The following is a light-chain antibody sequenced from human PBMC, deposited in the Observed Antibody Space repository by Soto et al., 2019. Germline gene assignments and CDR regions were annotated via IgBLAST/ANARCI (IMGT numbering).Light chain of an antibody. Sequence: QSVLTQPASVSGSPGQSITISCTGTSSDVGGYNYVSWYQQHPGKAPKLMIYEVSNRPSGVSNRFSGSKSGNTASLTISGLQAEDEADYYCCSYVGASIYVFGTGTKGTVL. CDR2: EVS. CDR3: CSYVGASIYV. J-gene: IGLJ1*01. CDR1: SSDVGGYNY. V-gene: IGLV2-14*01.